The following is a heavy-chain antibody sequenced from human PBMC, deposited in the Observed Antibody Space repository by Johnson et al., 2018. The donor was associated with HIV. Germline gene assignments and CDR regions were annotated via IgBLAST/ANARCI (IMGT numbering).Heavy chain of an antibody. CDR2: ISSSGTTI. V-gene: IGHV3-11*04. CDR3: ARVPSGTPSSI. J-gene: IGHJ3*02. D-gene: IGHD1-1*01. Sequence: VQLVESGGGVVQPGGSLRLSCAASGFIFSDYYMNWIRQAPGKGLEWVSYISSSGTTIYYADSVKGRFTISRDNVKNSLYLQMNSLRAEDTAVYYCARVPSGTPSSIWGQGTKVTVS. CDR1: GFIFSDYY.